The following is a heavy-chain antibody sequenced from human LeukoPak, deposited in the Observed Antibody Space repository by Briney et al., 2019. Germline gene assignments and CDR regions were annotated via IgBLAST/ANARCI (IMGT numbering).Heavy chain of an antibody. V-gene: IGHV3-7*01. Sequence: GGSLRLSCAASGFTFSSHWMSWVRQAPGKGLEWVANIKQDGSEKYYVDSVKGRFTISRDNAKNSLYLQMNSLRAEDTAVYYCARVVGWQQLDRSFDYWGQGTLVTVSS. CDR3: ARVVGWQQLDRSFDY. CDR2: IKQDGSEK. J-gene: IGHJ4*02. CDR1: GFTFSSHW. D-gene: IGHD6-13*01.